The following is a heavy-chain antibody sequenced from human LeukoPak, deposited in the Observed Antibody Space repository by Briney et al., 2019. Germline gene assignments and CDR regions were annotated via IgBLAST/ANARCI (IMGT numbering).Heavy chain of an antibody. J-gene: IGHJ4*02. Sequence: SETLSLTCTVSGYSISSGYHWGWIRQPPGKGLEWIGSIYHSGSTYYNPSLKSRVTISVDTSKNQFSLKLSSVTAADTAVYYCAREVTTGYFDYWGQGTLVTVSS. CDR2: IYHSGST. V-gene: IGHV4-38-2*02. D-gene: IGHD4-17*01. CDR3: AREVTTGYFDY. CDR1: GYSISSGYH.